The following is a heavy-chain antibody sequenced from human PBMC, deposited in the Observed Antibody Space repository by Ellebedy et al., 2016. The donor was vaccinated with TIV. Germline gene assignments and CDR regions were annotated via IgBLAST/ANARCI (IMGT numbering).Heavy chain of an antibody. Sequence: AASVKVSCKASGYTFTNNAITWVRQAPGQGLEWMGWINPNIGDTNYAQKFQGWVTMTWDTSISTAYMELSRLRSDDTAVYYCARGMGITTVYYYFAMDVWGHGTTVTVSS. CDR3: ARGMGITTVYYYFAMDV. J-gene: IGHJ6*02. CDR1: GYTFTNNA. CDR2: INPNIGDT. D-gene: IGHD3-22*01. V-gene: IGHV1-2*04.